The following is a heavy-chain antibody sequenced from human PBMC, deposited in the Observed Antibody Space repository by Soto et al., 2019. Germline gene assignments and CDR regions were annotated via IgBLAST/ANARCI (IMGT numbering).Heavy chain of an antibody. CDR3: AKVGFLEWSLAFDY. J-gene: IGHJ4*02. CDR2: ISGSGGST. CDR1: GFTFSSYA. V-gene: IGHV3-23*01. Sequence: GESLKISCAASGFTFSSYAMSWVRQAPGKGLEWVSAISGSGGSTYYADSVKGRFTISRDNSKNTLYLQMNSLRAEDTAVYYCAKVGFLEWSLAFDYWGQGTLVTVSS. D-gene: IGHD3-3*01.